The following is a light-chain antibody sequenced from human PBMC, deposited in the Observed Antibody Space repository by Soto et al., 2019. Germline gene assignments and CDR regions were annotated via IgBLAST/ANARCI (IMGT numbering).Light chain of an antibody. CDR3: SSYTSSSTLV. V-gene: IGLV2-14*03. CDR2: DVS. CDR1: SSYVGGYNY. Sequence: QSALTQPASVSGSPGQSITISCTGTSSYVGGYNYVSWYQHHPGKAPKLMIYDVSNRPSVVSNRFSGSKSGNTAALTISGLQAEYEADYYCSSYTSSSTLVFGGGTKLTVL. J-gene: IGLJ2*01.